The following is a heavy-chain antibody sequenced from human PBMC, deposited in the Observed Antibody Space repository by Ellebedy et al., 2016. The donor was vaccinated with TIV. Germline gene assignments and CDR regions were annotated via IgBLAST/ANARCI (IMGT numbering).Heavy chain of an antibody. Sequence: GESLKISCAASGFTIRPYAMAWVRQSPGKGLEWVSGIVGSGAQKYADSVKGRFTISRDNYKRTVDLQMNSLRAEDTAVYFCAKDRTHGDGYWVFDNWGQGTLVSVSS. CDR2: IVGSGA. CDR1: GFTIRPYA. CDR3: AKDRTHGDGYWVFDN. D-gene: IGHD5-18*01. J-gene: IGHJ4*02. V-gene: IGHV3-23*01.